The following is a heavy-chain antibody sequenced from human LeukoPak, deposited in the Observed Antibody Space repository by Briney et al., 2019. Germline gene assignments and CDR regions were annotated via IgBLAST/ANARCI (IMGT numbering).Heavy chain of an antibody. CDR3: ARAQDILTAFDY. CDR2: ISAYNGNT. V-gene: IGHV1-18*01. J-gene: IGHJ4*02. D-gene: IGHD3-9*01. CDR1: GYTFTSYG. Sequence: PSVKVSCKASGYTFTSYGISWVRQAPGQGLEWMGWISAYNGNTNYAQKLQGRVTMTTDTSTSTAYMELRSLRSDDTAVYYCARAQDILTAFDYWGQGTLVTVSS.